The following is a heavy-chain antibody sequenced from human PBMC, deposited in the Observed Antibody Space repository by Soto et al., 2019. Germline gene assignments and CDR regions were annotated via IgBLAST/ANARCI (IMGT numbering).Heavy chain of an antibody. Sequence: RASVKVSCKVSGYTLTELSMHWVRQAPGKGLEWMGGFDPEDGETIYAQKFQGRVTMTEDTSTDTAYMELSSLRSEDTAVYYCATVSLRFLEWSDWRTFDYWGQGTLVTVSS. D-gene: IGHD3-3*01. CDR1: GYTLTELS. V-gene: IGHV1-24*01. CDR2: FDPEDGET. J-gene: IGHJ4*02. CDR3: ATVSLRFLEWSDWRTFDY.